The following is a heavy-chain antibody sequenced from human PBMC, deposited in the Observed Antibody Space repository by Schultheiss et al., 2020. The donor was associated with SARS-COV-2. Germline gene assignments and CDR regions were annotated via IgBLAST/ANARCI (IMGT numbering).Heavy chain of an antibody. V-gene: IGHV4-31*03. CDR1: GGSISSGGYY. D-gene: IGHD6-13*01. J-gene: IGHJ1*01. Sequence: SETLSLTCTVSGGSISSGGYYWSWIRQHPGKGLEWIGYIYYGGSTFYNPSLKSRVTMSVDTSKNQFSLKLSSVTAADTAVYYCARDGGIAGYHWGQGTLVTVSS. CDR3: ARDGGIAGYH. CDR2: IYYGGST.